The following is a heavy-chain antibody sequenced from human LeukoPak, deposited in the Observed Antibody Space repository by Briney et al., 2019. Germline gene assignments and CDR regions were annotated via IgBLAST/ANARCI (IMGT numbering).Heavy chain of an antibody. Sequence: GGSLRLSCAASGFTFSDYYMSWIRQAPGKGLEWVSYISSSGSTIYYADSVKGRFTISRDNAKNSLYLQMNSLRAEDTAVYYCAKAWDSSGYYVPPFDYWGQGTLVTVPS. CDR1: GFTFSDYY. CDR2: ISSSGSTI. D-gene: IGHD3-22*01. V-gene: IGHV3-11*01. J-gene: IGHJ4*02. CDR3: AKAWDSSGYYVPPFDY.